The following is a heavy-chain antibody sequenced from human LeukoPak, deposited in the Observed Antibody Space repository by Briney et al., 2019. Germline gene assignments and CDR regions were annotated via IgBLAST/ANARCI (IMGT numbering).Heavy chain of an antibody. J-gene: IGHJ6*02. CDR3: ARGGPVVAANYYYYGMDV. V-gene: IGHV3-21*01. CDR1: GFTFSSYS. Sequence: MSGGSLRLSCAASGFTFSSYSMNWVRQAPGKGLEWVSSISSSSSYIYYADSVKGRFTISRDNAKNSLHLQMNSLRAEDTAVYYCARGGPVVAANYYYYGMDVWGQGTTVTVSS. D-gene: IGHD2-15*01. CDR2: ISSSSSYI.